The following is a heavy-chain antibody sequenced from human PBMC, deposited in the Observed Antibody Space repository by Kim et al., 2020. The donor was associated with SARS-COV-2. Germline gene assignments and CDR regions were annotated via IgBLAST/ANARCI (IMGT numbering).Heavy chain of an antibody. D-gene: IGHD3-16*01. V-gene: IGHV4-4*07. J-gene: IGHJ4*02. CDR2: VHASRST. CDR1: GDSMNGCY. Sequence: SETLSLTCTVSGDSMNGCYWNWIRRPAGKGLEWIGRVHASRSTGYSPSLKSRLTMSIDTSKNQFSLKLSSVTAADTAIYYCARTISSGGSWLIYDSWGPGALVTVSS. CDR3: ARTISSGGSWLIYDS.